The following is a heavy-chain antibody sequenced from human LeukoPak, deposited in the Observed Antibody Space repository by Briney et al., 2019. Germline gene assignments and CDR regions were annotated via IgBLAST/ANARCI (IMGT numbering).Heavy chain of an antibody. CDR2: ISGSGGST. CDR3: AKPRSDYYYSAFDY. V-gene: IGHV3-23*01. CDR1: GFTFSSYA. J-gene: IGHJ4*02. D-gene: IGHD3-22*01. Sequence: GGSLRLSCAASGFTFSSYAMSWVRQAPGRGLEWVSGISGSGGSTYYADSVMGRFTISRDNSKNTLYLQMNSLRAEGTAVYYCAKPRSDYYYSAFDYWGQGTLVTVSS.